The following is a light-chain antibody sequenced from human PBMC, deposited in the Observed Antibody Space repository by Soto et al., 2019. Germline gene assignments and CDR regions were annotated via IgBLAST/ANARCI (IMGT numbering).Light chain of an antibody. CDR2: GAS. CDR3: QQYNYWPPVT. V-gene: IGKV3-15*01. CDR1: QGVGSN. J-gene: IGKJ4*01. Sequence: EIVMTQSPATLFVSPGERATLSCRASQGVGSNLAWYQHKPGQAPRLLIFGASTRATDIPARFSGSGSGTEFTLTISSVQSVDFAVYYCQQYNYWPPVTFGGGTKVEIK.